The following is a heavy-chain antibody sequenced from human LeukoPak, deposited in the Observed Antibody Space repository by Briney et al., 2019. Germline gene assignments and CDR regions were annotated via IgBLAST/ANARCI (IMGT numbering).Heavy chain of an antibody. V-gene: IGHV4-39*01. J-gene: IGHJ4*02. D-gene: IGHD3-22*01. CDR2: IYYSGST. CDR3: ARGVHSGGSYFNFDY. Sequence: PSETLSLTCTVSGGSVSSSFSYWGWIRQPPGKGLEWIGSIYYSGSTYSNPSLKSRVTISVDTSKNQFSLELNSVTAADTAVYYCARGVHSGGSYFNFDYWGQGTLVTVSS. CDR1: GGSVSSSFSY.